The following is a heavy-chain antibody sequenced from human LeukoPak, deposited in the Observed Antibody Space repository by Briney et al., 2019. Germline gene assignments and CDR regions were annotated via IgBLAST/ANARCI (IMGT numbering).Heavy chain of an antibody. CDR2: INSRSDGGTK. J-gene: IGHJ3*02. V-gene: IGHV3-15*01. D-gene: IGHD3-22*01. CDR3: TITTSVRMIRVAPWLSAFDI. CDR1: GFTFSNAW. Sequence: GGSLRLSCAASGFTFSNAWMSWVRQAPGKGLEWVGRINSRSDGGTKDYAAPGKGRFTISRDDSKNTLYLQMNSLKTEDTAVYYCTITTSVRMIRVAPWLSAFDIWGQGTMVTVSS.